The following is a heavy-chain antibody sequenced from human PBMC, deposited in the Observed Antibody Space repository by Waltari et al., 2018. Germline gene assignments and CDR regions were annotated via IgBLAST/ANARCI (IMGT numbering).Heavy chain of an antibody. CDR3: ARNYDGIFGVVIQQTYYYYYGMDV. D-gene: IGHD3-3*01. CDR1: GFTFSSYS. V-gene: IGHV3-21*01. J-gene: IGHJ6*02. CDR2: ISSSSSYI. Sequence: EVQLVESGGGLVKPGGSLRLSCAASGFTFSSYSMNWVRQAPGKGLEWVSSISSSSSYIYYADSVKGRFTISRDNAKNSLYLQMNSLRAEDTAVYYCARNYDGIFGVVIQQTYYYYYGMDVWGQGTTVTVSS.